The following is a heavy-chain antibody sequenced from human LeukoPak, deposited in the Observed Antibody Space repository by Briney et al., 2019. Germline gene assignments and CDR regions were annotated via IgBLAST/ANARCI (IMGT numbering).Heavy chain of an antibody. CDR3: VRGRLLRSMKYFDS. J-gene: IGHJ4*02. V-gene: IGHV3-48*03. CDR1: GFPVNKYE. Sequence: GGSLRLSCAASGFPVNKYEIHWVRQAPGKGLEWISYVDAGATSTTYADSVWGRFTLSRDNAQNSVHLQMSSLRDEDTAVYYCVRGRLLRSMKYFDSWGQGVQVTVSS. D-gene: IGHD2-15*01. CDR2: VDAGATST.